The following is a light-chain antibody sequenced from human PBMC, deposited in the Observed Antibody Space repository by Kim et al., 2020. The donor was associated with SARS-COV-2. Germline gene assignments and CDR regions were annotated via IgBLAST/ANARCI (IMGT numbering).Light chain of an antibody. CDR1: TSNIGNNY. J-gene: IGLJ2*01. CDR2: DNN. Sequence: QTVTASWPGSTSNIGNNYVSWYQQPPGTAPKLLIYDNNKRPSGIPDRFSGSKSGTSASLGITGLQTGDEADYYCGTWDSSLNAVLYGGGTQLTVL. CDR3: GTWDSSLNAVL. V-gene: IGLV1-51*01.